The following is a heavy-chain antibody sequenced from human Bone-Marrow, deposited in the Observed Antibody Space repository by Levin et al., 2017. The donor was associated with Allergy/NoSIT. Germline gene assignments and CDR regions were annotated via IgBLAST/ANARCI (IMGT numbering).Heavy chain of an antibody. J-gene: IGHJ6*02. CDR1: GFIFRSCW. Sequence: PGGSLRLSCVASGFIFRSCWMSWVRQAPGKGLEWVATINQDGSEKYYVDSVKGRFTISRDNAKNSLYLEMNSLRVEDTAVYYCARGISEAPGIDVWGRGTTVTVSS. D-gene: IGHD2/OR15-2a*01. CDR2: INQDGSEK. CDR3: ARGISEAPGIDV. V-gene: IGHV3-7*04.